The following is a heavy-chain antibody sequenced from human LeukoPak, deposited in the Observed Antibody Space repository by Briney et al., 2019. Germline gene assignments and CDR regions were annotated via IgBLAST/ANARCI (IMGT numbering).Heavy chain of an antibody. J-gene: IGHJ4*02. CDR1: GFTYSSSA. V-gene: IGHV3-23*01. CDR3: AKTRPLDSSSWSHGDY. Sequence: PGGSLRLSCAASGFTYSSSAMSWVRQAPGKGLEWVSAISGSGDSTYYGVSVKGRFTISRDNSKNTLYLQMNSLRAEDTAVYYCAKTRPLDSSSWSHGDYWGQGTLVTVSS. D-gene: IGHD6-13*01. CDR2: ISGSGDST.